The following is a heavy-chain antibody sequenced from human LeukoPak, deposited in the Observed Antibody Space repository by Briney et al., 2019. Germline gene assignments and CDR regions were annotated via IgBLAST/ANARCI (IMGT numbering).Heavy chain of an antibody. D-gene: IGHD3-10*01. V-gene: IGHV1-69*05. J-gene: IGHJ6*03. CDR1: GGTFSSYA. CDR2: IIPIFGTA. CDR3: ARSGVLRPATYGSGSYYQPARGYYYYYYMDV. Sequence: GASVKVSCKASGGTFSSYAISWVRQAPGQGLEWMGGIIPIFGTANYAQKFQGRVTITTDESTSTAYMELSSLRSEDTAVYYCARSGVLRPATYGSGSYYQPARGYYYYYYMDVWGKGTTVTVSS.